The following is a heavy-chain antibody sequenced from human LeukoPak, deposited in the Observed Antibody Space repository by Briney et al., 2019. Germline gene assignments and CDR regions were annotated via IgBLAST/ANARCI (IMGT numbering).Heavy chain of an antibody. CDR3: AKIPYSSGWVQNWFDP. J-gene: IGHJ5*02. CDR1: GFTVSSNY. CDR2: ISGSGGST. Sequence: GGSLRLSCAASGFTVSSNYMSWVRQAPGEGLEWVSAISGSGGSTYYADSVKGRFTISRDNSKNTLYLQMNSLRAEDTAVYYCAKIPYSSGWVQNWFDPWAREPWSPSPQ. V-gene: IGHV3-23*01. D-gene: IGHD6-19*01.